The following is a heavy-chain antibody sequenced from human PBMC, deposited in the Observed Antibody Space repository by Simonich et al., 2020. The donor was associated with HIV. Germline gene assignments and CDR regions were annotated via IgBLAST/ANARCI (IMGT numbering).Heavy chain of an antibody. CDR2: ITYSGRT. D-gene: IGHD3-10*01. J-gene: IGHJ3*02. CDR1: GGSFSGYY. CDR3: AREVGYYPPHLEENNAFDI. V-gene: IGHV4-34*01. Sequence: QVQLQQWGAGLLKPSETLSLTCAVYGGSFSGYYWSWIRQPQGKGLEWLGEITYSGRTNYNPSLKSRVTISVDTSKSQFSLKLKSVTAADTAVYYCAREVGYYPPHLEENNAFDIWGQGTMVTVSS.